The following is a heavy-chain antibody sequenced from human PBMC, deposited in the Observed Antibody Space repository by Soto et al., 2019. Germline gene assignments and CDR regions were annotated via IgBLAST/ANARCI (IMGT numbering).Heavy chain of an antibody. CDR1: GFTFSGSA. J-gene: IGHJ3*02. D-gene: IGHD2-15*01. Sequence: VGSLRLSCAASGFTFSGSAMHWVRQASGKGLEWVGRIRSKANSYATAYAASVKGRFTISRDDSKNTAYLQMNSLKTEDTAVYYCTRLDRLGGRDAFDIWGQGTMVTVSS. V-gene: IGHV3-73*01. CDR2: IRSKANSYAT. CDR3: TRLDRLGGRDAFDI.